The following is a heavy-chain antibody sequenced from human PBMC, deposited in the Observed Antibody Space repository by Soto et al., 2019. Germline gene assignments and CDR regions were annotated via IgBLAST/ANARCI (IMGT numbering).Heavy chain of an antibody. CDR2: ISYDGSNK. V-gene: IGHV3-30*18. Sequence: QVQLVESGGGVVQPGRSLRLSCAASGFTFSSYGMHWVRQAPGKGLEWVAVISYDGSNKYYADSVKGRFTISRDNSKNTVDLQMNRLRAEDTAMYYCAKIGGRPHTGYSSSWFDYWGQGTLVTVSS. D-gene: IGHD6-13*01. CDR1: GFTFSSYG. J-gene: IGHJ4*02. CDR3: AKIGGRPHTGYSSSWFDY.